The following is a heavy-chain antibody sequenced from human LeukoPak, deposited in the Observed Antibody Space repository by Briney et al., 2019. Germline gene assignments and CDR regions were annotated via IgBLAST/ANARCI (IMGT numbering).Heavy chain of an antibody. D-gene: IGHD1-26*01. CDR2: IYYSGST. CDR3: ARSSPSRDAFDI. Sequence: PSETLSLTCTVSGGSISSYSWSWIRQPPGKGLEWIGYIYYSGSTNYNPSLKSRVTISVDTSTNQFSLMLSSVTAADTAVYYCARSSPSRDAFDIWGQGTMVTVSS. V-gene: IGHV4-59*01. J-gene: IGHJ3*02. CDR1: GGSISSYS.